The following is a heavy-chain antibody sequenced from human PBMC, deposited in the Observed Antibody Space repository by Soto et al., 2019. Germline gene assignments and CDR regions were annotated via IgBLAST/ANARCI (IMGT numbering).Heavy chain of an antibody. CDR3: ARIPMGISAWFDP. V-gene: IGHV3-21*01. CDR1: GFTFSSYS. CDR2: ISSSSYI. Sequence: GGSLRLSCAASGFTFSSYSMNWVRKAPGKGLEWVSSISSSSYIYYADSVKGRFTISRDNAKNSLYLQMNSLRAEDTAVYYCARIPMGISAWFDPWGQGTLVTVSS. J-gene: IGHJ5*02. D-gene: IGHD1-26*01.